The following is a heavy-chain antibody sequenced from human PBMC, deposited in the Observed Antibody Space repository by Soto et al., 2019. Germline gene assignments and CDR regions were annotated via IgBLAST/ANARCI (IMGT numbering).Heavy chain of an antibody. CDR1: GYTFTSYD. V-gene: IGHV1-8*01. J-gene: IGHJ6*02. D-gene: IGHD3-9*01. Sequence: GASVKVSCKASGYTFTSYDINWVRQATGQGLERIGWMNPNSGNTGYAQKFQGRVTMTRNTSISTAYMELSSLRSEDTAVYYCARVPSWPLRYFDWLPHDLYGMDVWGQGTTVTVSS. CDR3: ARVPSWPLRYFDWLPHDLYGMDV. CDR2: MNPNSGNT.